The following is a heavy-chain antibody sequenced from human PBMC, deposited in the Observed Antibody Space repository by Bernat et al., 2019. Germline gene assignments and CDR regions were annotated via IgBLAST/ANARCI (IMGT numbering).Heavy chain of an antibody. J-gene: IGHJ6*02. CDR1: GFTFSSYS. CDR3: AREDDWNYSGFYYYYGMDV. V-gene: IGHV3-48*01. Sequence: EVQLVESGGGLVQPGGSLRLSCAASGFTFSSYSMNWVRQAPGKGLEWVSYISSSSSTIDYADSVKGRFTISRDNAKNSLYLQMNSLRAEDTAVYYCAREDDWNYSGFYYYYGMDVWGQGTTVTVSS. CDR2: ISSSSSTI. D-gene: IGHD1-7*01.